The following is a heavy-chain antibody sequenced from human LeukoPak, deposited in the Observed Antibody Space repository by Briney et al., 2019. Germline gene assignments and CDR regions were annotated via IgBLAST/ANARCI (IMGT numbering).Heavy chain of an antibody. Sequence: GXSLRLSCAASGFTFSNYAMSWVRQAPGKGLEWVSDISGSGGSTDYADSVKGRFTISRDNSKSTLYLQMNSLRAEDTAVYYCAKSQSQTGSSWSFDYWGQGTLVTVSS. J-gene: IGHJ4*02. CDR3: AKSQSQTGSSWSFDY. CDR2: ISGSGGST. CDR1: GFTFSNYA. D-gene: IGHD6-13*01. V-gene: IGHV3-23*01.